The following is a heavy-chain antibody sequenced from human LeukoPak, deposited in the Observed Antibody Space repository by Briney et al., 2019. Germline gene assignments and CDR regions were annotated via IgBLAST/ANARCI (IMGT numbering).Heavy chain of an antibody. J-gene: IGHJ3*02. CDR1: GYTFTSYA. D-gene: IGHD3-9*01. Sequence: ASVKVSCKASGYTFTSYAMNWARQAPGQGLEWMGWINTNTGNPTYAQGFTGRFVFSLDTSVSTAYLQISSLKAEDTAVYYCARTLRYFDWLWPHDAFDIWGQGTMVTVSS. CDR3: ARTLRYFDWLWPHDAFDI. V-gene: IGHV7-4-1*02. CDR2: INTNTGNP.